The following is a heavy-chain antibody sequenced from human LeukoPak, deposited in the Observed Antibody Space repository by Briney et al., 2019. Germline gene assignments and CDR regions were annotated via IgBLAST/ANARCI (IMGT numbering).Heavy chain of an antibody. CDR1: GFTFSSYA. Sequence: GGSLRLSCAASGFTFSSYAMSWVRQAPGKGLVWVSYISSSGSTIYYADSVKGRFTISRDKAKNSLYLQMNSLRAEDTAVYYCARTRRYDYVWGSLYYFDYWGQGTLVTVSS. V-gene: IGHV3-48*01. D-gene: IGHD3-16*01. CDR3: ARTRRYDYVWGSLYYFDY. J-gene: IGHJ4*02. CDR2: ISSSGSTI.